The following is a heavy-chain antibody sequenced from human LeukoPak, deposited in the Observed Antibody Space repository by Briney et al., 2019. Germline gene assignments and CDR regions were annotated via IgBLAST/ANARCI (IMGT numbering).Heavy chain of an antibody. V-gene: IGHV3-15*01. J-gene: IGHJ4*02. CDR2: IKSKTDGGTT. CDR3: TTDGGTYYDILTGYYNDDY. CDR1: GFTFKNAW. Sequence: GGSLRLSCEASGFTFKNAWMSWVRQAPGKGLEWVGRIKSKTDGGTTDYAAPVKGRFTISRDDSKNTLYLQMNSLKTEDTAVYYCTTDGGTYYDILTGYYNDDYWGQGTLVTVSS. D-gene: IGHD3-9*01.